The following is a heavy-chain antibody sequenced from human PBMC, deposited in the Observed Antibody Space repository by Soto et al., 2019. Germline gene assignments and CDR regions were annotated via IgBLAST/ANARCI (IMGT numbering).Heavy chain of an antibody. D-gene: IGHD6-13*01. Sequence: SETLSLTCTVSGGSISSSSHYWGWVRQPPGKGLEWIASIKYSGNTYYNPSLKSRVTISVDTSENQFSLKLNSVTAADTAVYYCARHQSHSSSYVDPWGQGTLVTVSS. CDR3: ARHQSHSSSYVDP. V-gene: IGHV4-39*01. CDR1: GGSISSSSHY. CDR2: IKYSGNT. J-gene: IGHJ5*02.